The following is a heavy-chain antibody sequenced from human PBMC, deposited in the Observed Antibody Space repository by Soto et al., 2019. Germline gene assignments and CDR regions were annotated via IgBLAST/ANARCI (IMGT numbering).Heavy chain of an antibody. V-gene: IGHV3-30*03. CDR1: GFTFSSYG. J-gene: IGHJ6*02. Sequence: QVQLVESGGCVVQPGRSLRLSCAASGFTFSSYGMHWVRQAPGKGLEWVAGISYDGSNKYYADSVKGRFTISRDNSKNTLYLQMNSLRAEDTAVYYCASLAYCGGDCYSGMDVWGQGTTVTVSS. CDR3: ASLAYCGGDCYSGMDV. CDR2: ISYDGSNK. D-gene: IGHD2-21*01.